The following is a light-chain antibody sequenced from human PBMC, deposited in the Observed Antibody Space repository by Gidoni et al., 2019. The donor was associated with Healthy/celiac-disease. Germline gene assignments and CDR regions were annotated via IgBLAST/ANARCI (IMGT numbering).Light chain of an antibody. V-gene: IGKV3-20*01. CDR1: QSVSSSY. J-gene: IGKJ2*01. CDR3: QQYGSSPYT. CDR2: GAS. Sequence: EIVLTQSPGTLSLSPGARATLSCRASQSVSSSYLAWYQQTPGQAPRLLIYGASSRATGIPDRFSGSGSGTDFTLTISSLEPEDFAVYSCQQYGSSPYTFGQGTKLEIK.